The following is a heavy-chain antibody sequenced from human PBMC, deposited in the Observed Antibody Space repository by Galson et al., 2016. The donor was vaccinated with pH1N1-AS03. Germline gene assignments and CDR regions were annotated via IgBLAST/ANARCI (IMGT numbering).Heavy chain of an antibody. J-gene: IGHJ4*02. D-gene: IGHD3-3*01. CDR1: GYTFVNYG. CDR2: ISGYDGHT. Sequence: SVKVSCKASGYTFVNYGISWVRRAPGQGLEGMGWISGYDGHTGYAQKFQGRVTMTTDTSTNTAYMELRSLTSDDTAVYYCARDESGYMYWGQGTLVTVSS. CDR3: ARDESGYMY. V-gene: IGHV1-18*01.